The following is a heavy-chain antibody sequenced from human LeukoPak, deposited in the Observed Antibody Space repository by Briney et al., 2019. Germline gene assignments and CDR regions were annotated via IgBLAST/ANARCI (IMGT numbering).Heavy chain of an antibody. V-gene: IGHV5-51*01. CDR1: GYSFTSYW. CDR2: IYPGDSDT. CDR3: ASRDPGYSYETDAFDI. J-gene: IGHJ3*02. Sequence: GESLKISCKGSGYSFTSYWIGWVRQMPGKGLEWMGIIYPGDSDTRYSPSFQGQVTISADKSISTAYLQWSSLKASDTAMYYCASRDPGYSYETDAFDIWGQGTMVTVSS. D-gene: IGHD5-18*01.